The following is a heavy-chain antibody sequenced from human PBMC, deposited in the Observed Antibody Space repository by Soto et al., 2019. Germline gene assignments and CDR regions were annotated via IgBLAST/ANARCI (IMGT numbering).Heavy chain of an antibody. D-gene: IGHD2-15*01. CDR2: ISGSGGSA. Sequence: LRLSCAASGFTFSSYAMSWVRQAPGKGLEWVSAISGSGGSAYYADSVKGRFTISRDNSKNTLYLQMNSLRAEDTAEYYCAKLGRYCSGGSCYTDGMDVWGQGTTVTVSS. CDR1: GFTFSSYA. J-gene: IGHJ6*02. CDR3: AKLGRYCSGGSCYTDGMDV. V-gene: IGHV3-23*01.